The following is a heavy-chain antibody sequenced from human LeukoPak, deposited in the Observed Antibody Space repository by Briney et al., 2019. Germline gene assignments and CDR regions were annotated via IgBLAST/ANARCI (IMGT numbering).Heavy chain of an antibody. V-gene: IGHV1-2*02. D-gene: IGHD2-21*01. CDR1: GYSFTDYY. CDR2: INPNSGGT. CDR3: ARADRLHGGPYLIGP. Sequence: ASAKVSCKTSGYSFTDYYMHWVRQAPGQGLEWMGWINPNSGGTSSAQKFQGRVTMTRDTSITTVYMEVRWLTSDDTAIYYCARADRLHGGPYLIGPWGLGTLVTVSS. J-gene: IGHJ5*02.